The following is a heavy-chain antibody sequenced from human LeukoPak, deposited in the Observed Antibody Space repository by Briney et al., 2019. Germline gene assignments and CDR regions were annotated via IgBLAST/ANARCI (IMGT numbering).Heavy chain of an antibody. J-gene: IGHJ6*03. V-gene: IGHV3-49*04. CDR2: IRSKTYRGTT. CDR3: TRELGATLTGNYYYYMDV. CDR1: GFTFSSYS. D-gene: IGHD3-9*01. Sequence: GGSLRLSCAASGFTFSSYSMNWVRQAPGKGLEWIGFIRSKTYRGTTEYAASVKGRFTISRDESKNIAYLQMNSLKTEDTAVYFCTRELGATLTGNYYYYMDVWGKGTTVTISS.